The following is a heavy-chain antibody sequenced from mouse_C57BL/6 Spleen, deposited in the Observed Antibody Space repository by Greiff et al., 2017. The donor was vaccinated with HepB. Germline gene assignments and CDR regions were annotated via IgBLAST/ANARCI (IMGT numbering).Heavy chain of an antibody. CDR2: IDPETGGT. D-gene: IGHD1-1*01. Sequence: VQLQQSGAELVRPGASVTLSCKASGYTFTDYEMHWVKQTPVHGLEWIGAIDPETGGTAYNQKFKGKAILTADKSSSTAYMELRSLTSEDSAVYYCTRYYYGSYFDYWGQGTTLTVSS. CDR1: GYTFTDYE. V-gene: IGHV1-15*01. J-gene: IGHJ2*01. CDR3: TRYYYGSYFDY.